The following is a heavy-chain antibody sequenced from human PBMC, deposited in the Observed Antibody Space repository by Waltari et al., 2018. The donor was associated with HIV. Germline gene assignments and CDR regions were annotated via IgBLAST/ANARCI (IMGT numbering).Heavy chain of an antibody. CDR3: AHRRLARAVAGKLYNWFDP. Sequence: QITLKESGPTLVRPTQTLTLTCTFSGFSLSTSGVGVGWIRQPPGKAPEWLALIYWNDDKRYSPSLKSRLTITKDTSKNQVVLTMTNMDPVDTATYYCAHRRLARAVAGKLYNWFDPWGHGILVTVSS. V-gene: IGHV2-5*01. D-gene: IGHD6-19*01. CDR1: GFSLSTSGVG. CDR2: IYWNDDK. J-gene: IGHJ5*02.